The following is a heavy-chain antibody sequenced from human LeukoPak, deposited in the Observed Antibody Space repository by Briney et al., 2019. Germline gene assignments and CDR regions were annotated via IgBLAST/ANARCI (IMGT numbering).Heavy chain of an antibody. J-gene: IGHJ4*02. CDR3: ARLGPGMNFFYLDF. D-gene: IGHD3-10*01. V-gene: IGHV3-48*01. CDR2: ISSSSSSI. Sequence: PGGSLRLSCAASGFTFSSYSMNWVRQAPGRGLEWVSYISSSSSSIYYADSVKGRFTISRDNAKNSLYLQMNSLRAEDTALYYCARLGPGMNFFYLDFWGQGTLVTVSS. CDR1: GFTFSSYS.